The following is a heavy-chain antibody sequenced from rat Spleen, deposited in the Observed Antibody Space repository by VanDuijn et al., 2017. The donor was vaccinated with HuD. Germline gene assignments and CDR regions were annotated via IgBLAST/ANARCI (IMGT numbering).Heavy chain of an antibody. CDR3: ARHSGTARGVMDA. CDR2: ISPSGGGT. V-gene: IGHV5-25*01. D-gene: IGHD5-1*01. CDR1: GFIFNNYD. J-gene: IGHJ4*01. Sequence: EVQLVESGGGLVQPGGSLQVSCAASGFIFNNYDMAWVRQAPTRGLEWVASISPSGGGTYYRDSVKGRFTVSRDNAKSSLYLQMDSLRSEDTATYYCARHSGTARGVMDAWGQGTSVTVSS.